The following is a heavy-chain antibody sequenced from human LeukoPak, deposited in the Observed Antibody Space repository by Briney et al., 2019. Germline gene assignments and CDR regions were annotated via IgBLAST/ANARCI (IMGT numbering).Heavy chain of an antibody. CDR3: ATLRRGVIITTIATYYYYMDV. V-gene: IGHV4-34*01. CDR1: GGSFSGYY. D-gene: IGHD3-10*01. Sequence: SETVSLTCAVYGGSFSGYYWSWIRQPPGKGLEWIGEINDSGSTNYNPSLKSRVTISVDTSKNQFSLKLSSVTAADTAVYYCATLRRGVIITTIATYYYYMDVWGKGTRSPSP. CDR2: INDSGST. J-gene: IGHJ6*03.